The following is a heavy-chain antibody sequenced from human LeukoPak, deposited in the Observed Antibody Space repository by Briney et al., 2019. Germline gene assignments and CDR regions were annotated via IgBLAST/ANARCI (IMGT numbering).Heavy chain of an antibody. CDR1: GGSISSYY. Sequence: PSETLSLTCTVSGGSISSYYWSWIRQPPGKGLEWIGYIYYSGSANYNPSLKSRVTISVDTSKNQFSLKLSSVTAADTAVYYCARSSGWRLDAFDIWGQGTMVTVSS. CDR2: IYYSGSA. J-gene: IGHJ3*02. CDR3: ARSSGWRLDAFDI. D-gene: IGHD6-19*01. V-gene: IGHV4-59*12.